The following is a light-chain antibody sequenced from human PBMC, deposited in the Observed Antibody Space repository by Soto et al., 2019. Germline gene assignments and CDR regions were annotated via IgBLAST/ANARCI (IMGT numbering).Light chain of an antibody. V-gene: IGKV3-20*01. CDR1: QSVSSSY. Sequence: EIVLTQSPGTLSLSPGERATLSCRASQSVSSSYLAWYQQKPGQAPRLLIYGASSRATGIPDRSSGSGSGIVFALTISGLEAEDVAVYCSQQYGKYPAFGGGIKMEIK. CDR3: QQYGKYPA. CDR2: GAS. J-gene: IGKJ4*01.